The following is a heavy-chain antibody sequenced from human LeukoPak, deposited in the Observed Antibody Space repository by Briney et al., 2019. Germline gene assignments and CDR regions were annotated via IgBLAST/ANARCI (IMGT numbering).Heavy chain of an antibody. V-gene: IGHV3-21*01. Sequence: GGSLRLSCAASGFTFSSYGMNWVRQAPGKGLEWVSSISSSSSYIYYADSVKGRFTISRDNAKNSLYLQMNSLRAEDTAVYYCAASGYFDWTDAFDIWGQGTMVTVSS. CDR2: ISSSSSYI. CDR1: GFTFSSYG. J-gene: IGHJ3*02. D-gene: IGHD3-9*01. CDR3: AASGYFDWTDAFDI.